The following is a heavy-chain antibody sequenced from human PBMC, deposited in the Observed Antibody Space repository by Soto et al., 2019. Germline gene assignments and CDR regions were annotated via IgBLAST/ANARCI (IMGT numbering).Heavy chain of an antibody. V-gene: IGHV3-30*03. Sequence: QVQLVDSGGGVVQTGRSLRLSCAASGFPFSRYGMQWVRQAPGKGLEWVAHISYDGSKTYYADSVKGRFSISRDNSKNTLYLQMNSLRVEDTAVYYCVGGYYYGDYWGQGTLVTVSS. CDR3: VGGYYYGDY. CDR2: ISYDGSKT. CDR1: GFPFSRYG. J-gene: IGHJ4*02. D-gene: IGHD3-22*01.